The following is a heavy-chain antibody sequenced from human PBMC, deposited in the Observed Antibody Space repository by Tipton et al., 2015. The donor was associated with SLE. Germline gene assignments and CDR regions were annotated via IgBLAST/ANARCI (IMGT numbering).Heavy chain of an antibody. CDR3: ARPGCSIATCGNPPEIEVFPF. D-gene: IGHD2-2*01. J-gene: IGHJ1*01. CDR1: GYTFTNYY. CDR2: FNPSGGST. Sequence: QVQLVQSGAEVKMPGASVKVSCKASGYTFTNYYIHWVRQAPGQVLEWMGVFNPSGGSTSYAQKFQDRVTMTRDPSTGTVYMELSSLRAEDSAVYYCARPGCSIATCGNPPEIEVFPFWGRGTLVIVSS. V-gene: IGHV1-46*01.